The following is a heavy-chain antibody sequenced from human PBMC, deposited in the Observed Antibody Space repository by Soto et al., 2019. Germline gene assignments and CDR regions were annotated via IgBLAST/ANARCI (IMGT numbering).Heavy chain of an antibody. V-gene: IGHV3-74*01. CDR3: ASSSTTRYYYYSYMDV. CDR2: TTSDASST. Sequence: PGVSLRLSCAAAGSTCSGYWRHWVRQAPGKGLVWVSCTTSDASSTNYADSVKGRFTISRDNAKNTLYLQMNSLRAEDTAVYYCASSSTTRYYYYSYMDVWGKGTTVTVSS. CDR1: GSTCSGYW. J-gene: IGHJ6*03.